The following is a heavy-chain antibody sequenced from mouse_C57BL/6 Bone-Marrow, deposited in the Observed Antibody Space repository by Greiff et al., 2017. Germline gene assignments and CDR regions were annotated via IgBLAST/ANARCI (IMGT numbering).Heavy chain of an antibody. CDR3: TTAAFYGSSPSYFDY. D-gene: IGHD1-1*01. CDR2: IDPEDGDT. V-gene: IGHV14-1*01. J-gene: IGHJ2*01. Sequence: VQLQQSGAELVRPGASVKLSCTASGFNIKDYYMHWVKQRPEQGLEWIGRIDPEDGDTEYAPKFQGKATMTADTSSNTAYLQLSSLTSEDTAGYYGTTAAFYGSSPSYFDYWGQGTTLTVSS. CDR1: GFNIKDYY.